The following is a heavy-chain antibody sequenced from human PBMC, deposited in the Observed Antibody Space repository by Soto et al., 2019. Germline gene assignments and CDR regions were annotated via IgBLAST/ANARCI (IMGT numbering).Heavy chain of an antibody. CDR2: INHSGST. D-gene: IGHD6-19*01. V-gene: IGHV4-34*01. CDR1: GGSFSGYY. J-gene: IGHJ4*02. CDR3: ARGPSYSSGWYFDY. Sequence: SETLSLTCAVYGGSFSGYYWSWIRQPPGKGLEWIGEINHSGSTNYNPSLKSRVTISVDTSKNQFSLKLSSVTAADTAVYYCARGPSYSSGWYFDYWGQGTLVTVSS.